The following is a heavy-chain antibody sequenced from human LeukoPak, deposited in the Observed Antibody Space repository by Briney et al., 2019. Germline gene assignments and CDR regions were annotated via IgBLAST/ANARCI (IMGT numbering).Heavy chain of an antibody. CDR2: IRQDGSEK. V-gene: IGHV3-7*01. Sequence: GGSLRLSCAASGFTFSSYWMTWVRQAPGKGLEWVANIRQDGSEKNYVDSVKGRFTISRDNAKNSLFLQMNNLRDEDTAVYHCARAGGSSWADYWGQGTLVTVSS. J-gene: IGHJ4*02. CDR3: ARAGGSSWADY. CDR1: GFTFSSYW. D-gene: IGHD6-13*01.